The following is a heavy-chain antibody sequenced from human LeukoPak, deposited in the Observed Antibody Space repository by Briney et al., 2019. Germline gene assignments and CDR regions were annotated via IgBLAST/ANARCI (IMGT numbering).Heavy chain of an antibody. V-gene: IGHV4-34*01. CDR2: IHHSGST. CDR1: GGSFSDYY. Sequence: SETLSLTCAVYGGSFSDYYWSWIRQPPGKGLEWIGEIHHSGSTNCNPSLKSRVTISVDTSKNQFSLKLSSVTAADTAVYYCARGIGAYPQYWYFDLWGRGTLVTVSS. CDR3: ARGIGAYPQYWYFDL. D-gene: IGHD4-17*01. J-gene: IGHJ2*01.